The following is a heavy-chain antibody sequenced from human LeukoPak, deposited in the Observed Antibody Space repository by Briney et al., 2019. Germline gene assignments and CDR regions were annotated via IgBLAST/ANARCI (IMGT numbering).Heavy chain of an antibody. V-gene: IGHV4-39*01. Sequence: SETLSLTCTVSGGSISSYYWGWIRQPPGEGLEWIGSIYYSGSTYYNPSLKSRVTMSVDTSKNQFSLQLSSVTAADTAVYYCARLGAPGGTRSGYYYYGMDVWGQGTTVTVSS. J-gene: IGHJ6*02. CDR2: IYYSGST. D-gene: IGHD6-13*01. CDR1: GGSISSYY. CDR3: ARLGAPGGTRSGYYYYGMDV.